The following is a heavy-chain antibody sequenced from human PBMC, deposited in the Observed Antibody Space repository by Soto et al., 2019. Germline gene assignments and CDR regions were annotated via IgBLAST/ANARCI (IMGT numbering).Heavy chain of an antibody. V-gene: IGHV3-23*01. J-gene: IGHJ4*02. D-gene: IGHD3-22*01. CDR2: ISGSGGST. CDR3: AKDWAPKSSGYPNWFDY. CDR1: GFTFSSYA. Sequence: PGGSLRLSCAASGFTFSSYAMSWVRQAPGKGLEWVSAISGSGGSTYYADSVKGRFTISRDNSKNTLYLQMNSLRAEDTAVYYCAKDWAPKSSGYPNWFDYWGQGTLVTVSS.